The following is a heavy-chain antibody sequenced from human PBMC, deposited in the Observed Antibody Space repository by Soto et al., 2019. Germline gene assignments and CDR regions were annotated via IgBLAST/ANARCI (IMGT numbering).Heavy chain of an antibody. Sequence: GGSLRLSCAASGFTFSNYAMSWVRQTPGKGLEWVSTISGNGGSTYYADSVKGRFTISRDNSKNMLFLQINSLRDDDSAVYYCAKRPASIITFDYWGQGTPVTVSS. D-gene: IGHD2-2*01. J-gene: IGHJ4*02. CDR3: AKRPASIITFDY. CDR2: ISGNGGST. V-gene: IGHV3-23*01. CDR1: GFTFSNYA.